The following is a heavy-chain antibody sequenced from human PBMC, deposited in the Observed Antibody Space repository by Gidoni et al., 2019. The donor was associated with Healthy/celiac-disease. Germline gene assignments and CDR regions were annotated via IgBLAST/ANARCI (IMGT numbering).Heavy chain of an antibody. D-gene: IGHD1-26*01. Sequence: EVQLLESGGGLVQPGGSLRPSGAASVFTFSSYAMSWVRQAPGKGLEWVSAISGSGGSTYYADSVKGRFTISRDNSKNTLYLQMNSLRAEDTAVYYCAKPIVGATPVDYFDYWGQGTLVTVSS. V-gene: IGHV3-23*01. CDR2: ISGSGGST. CDR1: VFTFSSYA. CDR3: AKPIVGATPVDYFDY. J-gene: IGHJ4*02.